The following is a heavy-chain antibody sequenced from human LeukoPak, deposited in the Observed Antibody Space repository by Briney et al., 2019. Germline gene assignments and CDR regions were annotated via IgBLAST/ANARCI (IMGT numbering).Heavy chain of an antibody. J-gene: IGHJ4*02. V-gene: IGHV4-4*07. Sequence: SSETLSLTCTVSGGSISSYYWSWIWQPAGKGLEWIGRLYTSGSTNYNPSLKSRVTMSIDTSKNQFSLKLSSVTAADTAVYYCARDRGHYDSSGYLFDYWGQGTLVTVSS. CDR2: LYTSGST. CDR1: GGSISSYY. CDR3: ARDRGHYDSSGYLFDY. D-gene: IGHD3-22*01.